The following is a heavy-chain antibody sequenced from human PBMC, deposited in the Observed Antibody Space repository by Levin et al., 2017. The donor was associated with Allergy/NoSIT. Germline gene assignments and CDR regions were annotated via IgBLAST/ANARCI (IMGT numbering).Heavy chain of an antibody. CDR2: MNPNSGNT. J-gene: IGHJ6*02. Sequence: GESLKISCKASGYTFTSYDINWVRQATGQGLEWMGWMNPNSGNTGYAQKFQGRVTMTRNTSISTAYMELSSLRSEDTAVYYCARGNGYCSGGSCYSSSGMDVWGQGTTVTVSS. D-gene: IGHD2-15*01. CDR1: GYTFTSYD. V-gene: IGHV1-8*01. CDR3: ARGNGYCSGGSCYSSSGMDV.